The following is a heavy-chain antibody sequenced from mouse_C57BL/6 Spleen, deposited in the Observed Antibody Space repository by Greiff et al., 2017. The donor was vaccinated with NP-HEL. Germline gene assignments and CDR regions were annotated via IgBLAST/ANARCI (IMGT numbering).Heavy chain of an antibody. CDR3: AGGYGNYGAWFAY. V-gene: IGHV1-64*01. Sequence: QVQLQQPGAELVKPGASVKLSCKASGYTFTSYWMHWVKQRPGQGLEWIGMIHPNSGSTNYNEKFKSKATLTVDKSSRTAYMQLSSLTSEDSAVYYCAGGYGNYGAWFAYWGQGTLVTVSA. D-gene: IGHD2-10*02. CDR2: IHPNSGST. CDR1: GYTFTSYW. J-gene: IGHJ3*01.